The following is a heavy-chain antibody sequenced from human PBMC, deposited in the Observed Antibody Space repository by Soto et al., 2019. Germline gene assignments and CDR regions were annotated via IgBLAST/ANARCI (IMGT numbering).Heavy chain of an antibody. V-gene: IGHV1-18*01. Sequence: QVQLAQSGAEVKKPGASVTVSCKASGYSFSTYGISWVQQAPGQGLEWVGWISVHNDYTRYATELQGRVTMTADTSTSTAYMELRRLTSEDSAVYFCARIEHNFGPHDCWGQGTLVTVTS. J-gene: IGHJ4*02. D-gene: IGHD1-1*01. CDR1: GYSFSTYG. CDR3: ARIEHNFGPHDC. CDR2: ISVHNDYT.